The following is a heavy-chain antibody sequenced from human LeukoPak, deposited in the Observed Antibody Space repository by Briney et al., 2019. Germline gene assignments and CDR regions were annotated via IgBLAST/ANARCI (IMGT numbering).Heavy chain of an antibody. CDR1: GGSFSGYY. CDR3: ARGYQLLSIYYYGMDV. D-gene: IGHD2-2*01. CDR2: INHSGST. V-gene: IGHV4-34*01. J-gene: IGHJ6*02. Sequence: SSETLSLTCALYGGSFSGYYWSWIRQPPGKGLEWIGEINHSGSTNYNPSRKSRATISVDTSKNQFSLKLSSVTAADTAVYYCARGYQLLSIYYYGMDVWGQGTTVTVSS.